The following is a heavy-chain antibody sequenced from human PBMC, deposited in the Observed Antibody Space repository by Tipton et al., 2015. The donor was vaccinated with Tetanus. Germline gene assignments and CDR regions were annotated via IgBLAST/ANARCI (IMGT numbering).Heavy chain of an antibody. D-gene: IGHD3-3*01. J-gene: IGHJ4*02. V-gene: IGHV4-4*02. CDR3: ARANYDFPKKGPFDS. CDR1: GGPVSSSNW. CDR2: IYYSGTT. Sequence: GSLRLSCDVSGGPVSSSNWWSWVRQAPGKGLEWIGEIYYSGTTNYNPSLKSRVTISTDKSKNQVSLRLNSVTAADTAVYYCARANYDFPKKGPFDSWGQGTLVIVSS.